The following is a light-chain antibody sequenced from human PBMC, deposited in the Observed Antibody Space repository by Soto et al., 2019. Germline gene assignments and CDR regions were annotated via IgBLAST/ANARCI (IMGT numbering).Light chain of an antibody. V-gene: IGKV3-15*01. CDR3: QQYNDWPLT. CDR2: GAF. J-gene: IGKJ1*01. CDR1: QSVSSN. Sequence: DIGMPQSPATLSVSPGARATLSCRTSQSVSSNLAWYQQKPGQAPSLLIYGAFTRATGIPARFSGTGSGTEFTLTISSLQSEDFALYYCQQYNDWPLTFGQGTKVDIK.